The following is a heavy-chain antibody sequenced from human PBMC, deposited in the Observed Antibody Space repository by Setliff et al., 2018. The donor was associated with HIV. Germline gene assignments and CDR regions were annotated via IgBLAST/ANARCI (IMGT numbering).Heavy chain of an antibody. CDR2: IIPIFGTG. J-gene: IGHJ3*01. CDR1: GGTFINSA. D-gene: IGHD3-22*01. Sequence: SVKVSCKASGGTFINSAFNWVRQAPGQGLQWMGSIIPIFGTGNYAERFQGRLTITADESTSSAYMELSGLTSEGTAVYYCSTGRHYYDSSDYPANPFDAWGQGTKVTVSS. CDR3: STGRHYYDSSDYPANPFDA. V-gene: IGHV1-69*13.